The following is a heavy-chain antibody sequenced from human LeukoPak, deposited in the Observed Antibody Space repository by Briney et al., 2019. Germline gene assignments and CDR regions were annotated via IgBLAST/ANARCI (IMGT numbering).Heavy chain of an antibody. J-gene: IGHJ4*02. CDR1: GGSISSSSYY. Sequence: PSETLSLTCTVSGGSISSSSYYWGWLRQPPGKGLEWVGSIYYSGSTYYNPSLKSRLTISADTSKNRFSLKLSSVTAADTAVNYCARYYDSSGYYYASDPIYYFDYWGQGTLVTVSS. CDR3: ARYYDSSGYYYASDPIYYFDY. CDR2: IYYSGST. D-gene: IGHD3-22*01. V-gene: IGHV4-39*01.